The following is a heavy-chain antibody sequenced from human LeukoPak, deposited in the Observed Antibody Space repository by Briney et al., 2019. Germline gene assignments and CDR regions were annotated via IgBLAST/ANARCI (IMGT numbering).Heavy chain of an antibody. J-gene: IGHJ4*02. CDR3: ARRPGYSFGLDY. V-gene: IGHV4-59*08. CDR1: DGSITNYY. CDR2: IYYSGST. D-gene: IGHD5-18*01. Sequence: ETLSLTCTVSDGSITNYYWSWIRQPPGKGLEWIGYIYYSGSTNYNPSLKSRVTISVDTSKNQFSLKLSSVTAADTAVYYCARRPGYSFGLDYWGQGTLVTVSS.